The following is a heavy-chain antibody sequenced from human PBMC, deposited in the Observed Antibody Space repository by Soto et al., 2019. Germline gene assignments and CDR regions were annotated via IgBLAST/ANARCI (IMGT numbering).Heavy chain of an antibody. CDR3: VRDRRSTGVLTWGRSGIMDV. CDR1: DFAFAAHR. CDR2: IKEDGNEK. D-gene: IGHD1-26*01. V-gene: IGHV3-7*01. J-gene: IGHJ6*04. Sequence: EVQLVESGGGLVQPGGSLRLSCAASDFAFAAHRMIWVRQAPGKGLEWVANIKEDGNEKYLVDSVKGRFTISRDNAKNLMYLQMNSLRDEDTAVYYCVRDRRSTGVLTWGRSGIMDVWGKGTTVTVSS.